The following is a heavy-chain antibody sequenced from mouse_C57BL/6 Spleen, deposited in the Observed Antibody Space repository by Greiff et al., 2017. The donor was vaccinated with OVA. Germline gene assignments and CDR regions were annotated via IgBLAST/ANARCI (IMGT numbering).Heavy chain of an antibody. CDR3: TGGYYESAMDY. Sequence: QVQLRQSGAELVRPGASVTLSCKASGYTFTDYEMHWVKQTPVHGLEWIGAIDPETGGTAYNQKFKGKAILTADKSSSTAYMELRSLTSEDSAVYYCTGGYYESAMDYWGQGTSVTVSS. CDR1: GYTFTDYE. D-gene: IGHD2-3*01. V-gene: IGHV1-15*01. CDR2: IDPETGGT. J-gene: IGHJ4*01.